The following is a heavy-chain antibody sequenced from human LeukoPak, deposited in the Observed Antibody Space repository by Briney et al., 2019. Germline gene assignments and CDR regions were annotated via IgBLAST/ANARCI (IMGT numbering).Heavy chain of an antibody. Sequence: PSETLSLTCAVYGGAFSGYYWSWIRQPPGKGLEWIGEINHSGGTNYKPSLKSRVTISVDTSKNQFSLKLSSVTAADTAVYYCARGRYYDILTGYSRIKYNWFDPWGQGTLVTVSS. D-gene: IGHD3-9*01. CDR3: ARGRYYDILTGYSRIKYNWFDP. CDR1: GGAFSGYY. V-gene: IGHV4-34*01. J-gene: IGHJ5*02. CDR2: INHSGGT.